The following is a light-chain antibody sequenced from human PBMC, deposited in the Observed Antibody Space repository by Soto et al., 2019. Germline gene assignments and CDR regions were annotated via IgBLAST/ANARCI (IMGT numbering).Light chain of an antibody. CDR1: QSVSSSY. CDR3: QQYGNSPFT. J-gene: IGKJ3*01. V-gene: IGKV3-20*01. CDR2: DAS. Sequence: EIVLTQSLRTLYLSPGERERLFCRASQSVSSSYLAWYQQKPGQAPRLLIYDASSRATGIPDRFSGSGSGTDFTLTISRLEPEDFAVYYCQQYGNSPFTFGPGTKVDIK.